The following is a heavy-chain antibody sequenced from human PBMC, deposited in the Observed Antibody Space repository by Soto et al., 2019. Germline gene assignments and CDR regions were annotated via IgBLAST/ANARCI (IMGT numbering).Heavy chain of an antibody. CDR3: STLSCSRPTCYYRMAV. CDR1: GYSFTNYW. D-gene: IGHD2-2*01. J-gene: IGHJ6*02. V-gene: IGHV5-10-1*01. CDR2: IDPGDSYT. Sequence: PGESLKISCKGSGYSFTNYWITWVRQMPGKGLEWIGRIDPGDSYTNYSPSFQGHVTISADKSISTAYLQWSSLKASDTAMYYCSTLSCSRPTCYYRMAVWGQGTTVTLSS.